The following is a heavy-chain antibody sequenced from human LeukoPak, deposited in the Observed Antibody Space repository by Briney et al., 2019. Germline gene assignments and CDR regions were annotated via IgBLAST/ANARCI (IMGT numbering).Heavy chain of an antibody. CDR3: ARDWVVAATSDYYYGMDV. CDR2: IWYDGSNQ. D-gene: IGHD2-15*01. V-gene: IGHV3-33*01. J-gene: IGHJ6*02. CDR1: GFIFSTYG. Sequence: GGSLRLSCAASGFIFSTYGMHWVRQAPGKGLEWVAVIWYDGSNQNYADSVKGRFTISRDNSKNTLYLQMNSLRAEDTAVYYCARDWVVAATSDYYYGMDVWGQGTTVTVSS.